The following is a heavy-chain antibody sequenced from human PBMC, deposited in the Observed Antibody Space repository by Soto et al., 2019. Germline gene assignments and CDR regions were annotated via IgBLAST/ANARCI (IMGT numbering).Heavy chain of an antibody. V-gene: IGHV3-64*04. CDR1: GFTFSSYA. D-gene: IGHD3-3*01. CDR3: ARDAGITIFGVVTYYGMDV. J-gene: IGHJ6*02. Sequence: PGGSLRLSCSSSGFTFSSYAMHLVRQAPGKGLEYVSSISTNGGSTYYADSVKGRFTISRDNSKNTLYLQMNSLRAEDTAVYYCARDAGITIFGVVTYYGMDVWGQGTTVTVSS. CDR2: ISTNGGST.